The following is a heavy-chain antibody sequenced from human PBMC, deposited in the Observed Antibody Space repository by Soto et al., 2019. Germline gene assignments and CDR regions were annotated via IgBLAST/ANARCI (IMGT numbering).Heavy chain of an antibody. CDR2: ISPKSGAT. D-gene: IGHD3-9*01. Sequence: GASVKVSCKASGYTFTSYGISWVRQAPGQGLEWLGRISPKSGATNYAQKFQGRVTMTWDTSLNTAYMELSSLISEDTAVYYCARPPGYISDWYYFDLWGQGTLVTVSS. V-gene: IGHV1-2*02. J-gene: IGHJ4*02. CDR3: ARPPGYISDWYYFDL. CDR1: GYTFTSYG.